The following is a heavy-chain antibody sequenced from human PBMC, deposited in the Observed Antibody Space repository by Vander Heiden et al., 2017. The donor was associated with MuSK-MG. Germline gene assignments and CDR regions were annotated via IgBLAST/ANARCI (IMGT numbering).Heavy chain of an antibody. CDR2: ISGSADST. J-gene: IGHJ4*02. Sequence: EVQLFESGGDLVQPGGSLRPSGAASGFTFGRYAMSGVRQAPGKGLECVSTISGSADSTYYADSVKGRFTISRDNSKNTLYLQMNSLRAEDTAVYDCAKRRDYFDSWGQGTLVTVSS. V-gene: IGHV3-23*01. CDR1: GFTFGRYA. CDR3: AKRRDYFDS.